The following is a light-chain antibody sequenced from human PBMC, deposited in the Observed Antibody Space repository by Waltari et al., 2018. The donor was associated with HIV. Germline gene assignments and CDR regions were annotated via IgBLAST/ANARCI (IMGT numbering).Light chain of an antibody. CDR1: QSISSW. CDR2: KAS. V-gene: IGKV1-5*03. Sequence: DIQMTQSPSTLSASVGDRVTITCRASQSISSWLAWYQQKPGKAPKLLIYKASSLESGVPSRFSGSGSGTEFTLTISSLQADDFGTYYCQQYNSYSYTFGQGTKLEIK. J-gene: IGKJ2*01. CDR3: QQYNSYSYT.